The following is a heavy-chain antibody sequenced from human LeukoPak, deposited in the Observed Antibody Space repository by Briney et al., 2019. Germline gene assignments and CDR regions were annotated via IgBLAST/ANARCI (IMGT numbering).Heavy chain of an antibody. CDR2: IYSGSST. CDR3: ATYRQVLLPFES. CDR1: GLTVSSNC. V-gene: IGHV3-53*01. D-gene: IGHD2-8*02. Sequence: GGSLRLSCAASGLTVSSNCMSWVRQAPGKGLEWVSFIYSGSSTYYTDSVKGRFTISRDNSKSALSLQMNSLRAEDTAIYYCATYRQVLLPFESWGQGTLVTVSS. J-gene: IGHJ4*02.